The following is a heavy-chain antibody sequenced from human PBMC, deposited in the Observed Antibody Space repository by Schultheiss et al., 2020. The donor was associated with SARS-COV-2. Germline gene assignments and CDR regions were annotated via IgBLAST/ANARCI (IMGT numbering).Heavy chain of an antibody. CDR2: VSSSGRTK. V-gene: IGHV3-48*04. Sequence: GASLKISCAASGFTFSSYSMNWVRQAPGKGLEWVSYVSSSGRTKYYADSVKGRFTISRDNTKKLLFLELDSLRAEDTAVYYCAIRGGDFKFDYWGQGTLVTISS. D-gene: IGHD4-17*01. J-gene: IGHJ4*02. CDR1: GFTFSSYS. CDR3: AIRGGDFKFDY.